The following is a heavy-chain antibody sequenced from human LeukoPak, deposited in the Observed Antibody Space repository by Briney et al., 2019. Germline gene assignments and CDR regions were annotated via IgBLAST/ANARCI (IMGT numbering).Heavy chain of an antibody. V-gene: IGHV1-8*03. J-gene: IGHJ4*02. Sequence: ASVKVSCKSSGYTFTSYDINWVRQATGQGLEWMGWMNPNSGSTGYAQKFQGRVTITRNTSISTAYMELSGLRSEDTAVYYCARGRSTGYPYYFEYWGQGTLVTVSS. D-gene: IGHD5-12*01. CDR1: GYTFTSYD. CDR3: ARGRSTGYPYYFEY. CDR2: MNPNSGST.